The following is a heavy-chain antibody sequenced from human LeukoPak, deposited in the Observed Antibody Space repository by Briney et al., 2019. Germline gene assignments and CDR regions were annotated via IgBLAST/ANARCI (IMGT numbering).Heavy chain of an antibody. V-gene: IGHV3-48*03. Sequence: PGGSLRLPCAASGFTFSSYEMNWVRQAPGKGLEWASYISSSGSTIYYADSVKGRFTISRDNAKNSLYLQMNSLRAEDTAVYYCAILVGATSLSVLESAEYFQHWGQGTLVTVSS. D-gene: IGHD1-26*01. CDR1: GFTFSSYE. CDR3: AILVGATSLSVLESAEYFQH. CDR2: ISSSGSTI. J-gene: IGHJ1*01.